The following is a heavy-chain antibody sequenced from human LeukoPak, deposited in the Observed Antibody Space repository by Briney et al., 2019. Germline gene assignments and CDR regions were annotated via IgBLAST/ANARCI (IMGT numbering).Heavy chain of an antibody. CDR3: ARLAWAVTTYDY. D-gene: IGHD4-17*01. CDR1: GGSITISSYY. V-gene: IGHV4-39*07. J-gene: IGHJ4*02. Sequence: SETLSLTCTVSGGSITISSYYWGWIRQPPGKGLEWIGSVYFTGNTYYNPSLKSRVTISVDTSNNQFSLKLSSVTAADTAVYYCARLAWAVTTYDYWGQGNLVTVSS. CDR2: VYFTGNT.